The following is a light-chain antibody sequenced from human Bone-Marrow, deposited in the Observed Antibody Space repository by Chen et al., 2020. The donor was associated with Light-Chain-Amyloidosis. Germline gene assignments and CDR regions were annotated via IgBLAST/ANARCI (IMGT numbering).Light chain of an antibody. Sequence: EIVLTQSPATLSLSPGDRATLSCRASQSVRSYLAWYQQKPGQAPRLLIYDASNRATGTPARFSGSGSGTDFTLTISRLEPEDFAVYYCQQYGSSPPETFGQGTKLEIK. CDR1: QSVRSY. V-gene: IGKV3-20*01. CDR2: DAS. J-gene: IGKJ2*01. CDR3: QQYGSSPPET.